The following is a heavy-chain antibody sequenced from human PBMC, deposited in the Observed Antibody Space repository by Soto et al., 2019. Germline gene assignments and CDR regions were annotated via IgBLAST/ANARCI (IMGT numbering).Heavy chain of an antibody. Sequence: ASVKVSCKASGYTITSYYMHWVRQAPGQGLEWMGIINPSGGSTSYAQKFQGRVTMTRDTSTSTVYMELSSLRSEDTAVYYCARDRHGDYGPYYGMDVWGQGTTVTV. D-gene: IGHD4-17*01. CDR3: ARDRHGDYGPYYGMDV. V-gene: IGHV1-46*01. CDR1: GYTITSYY. CDR2: INPSGGST. J-gene: IGHJ6*02.